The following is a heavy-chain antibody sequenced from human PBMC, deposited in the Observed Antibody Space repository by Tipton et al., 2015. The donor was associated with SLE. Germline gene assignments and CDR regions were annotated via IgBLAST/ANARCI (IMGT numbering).Heavy chain of an antibody. D-gene: IGHD3-16*01. CDR3: ARMEGGLMDV. CDR1: GYTFTSYD. CDR2: INPGGGST. V-gene: IGHV1-46*01. Sequence: QSGPEVKKPGASVKVSCKASGYTFTSYDMHWARQAPGQGLEWMGIINPGGGSTSYAQKFQDRVTMTRDTSTSTVYMELSSLRSEDTAVYYCARMEGGLMDVWGKGTTVTVSS. J-gene: IGHJ6*03.